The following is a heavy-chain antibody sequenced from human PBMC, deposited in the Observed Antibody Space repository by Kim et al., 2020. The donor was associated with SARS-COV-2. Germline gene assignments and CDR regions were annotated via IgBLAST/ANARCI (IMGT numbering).Heavy chain of an antibody. CDR3: AKDFQGSGSLTAFDF. V-gene: IGHV3-23*01. CDR1: GFTFSSHA. D-gene: IGHD3-10*01. Sequence: GGSLRLSCEASGFTFSSHAMHWVRQAPGKGLEWVSSFGISDFSKNYADSVKGRFTIFRDNSKRTLYLRMNGLRGEDTAVYYCAKDFQGSGSLTAFDFWGRETMVTVSS. CDR2: FGISDFSK. J-gene: IGHJ3*01.